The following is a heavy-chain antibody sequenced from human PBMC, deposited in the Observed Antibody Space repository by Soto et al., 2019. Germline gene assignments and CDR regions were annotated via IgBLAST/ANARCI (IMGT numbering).Heavy chain of an antibody. Sequence: SETLSLTCTVSGGSISSGGYYWSWIRQHPGKGLEWIGYIYYSGSTYYNPSLESRVTISVDTSKNQFSLKLSSVTAADTAVYYCARDFGGDYSVGNWFDPWGQGTLVTVSS. CDR3: ARDFGGDYSVGNWFDP. V-gene: IGHV4-31*03. CDR2: IYYSGST. J-gene: IGHJ5*02. CDR1: GGSISSGGYY. D-gene: IGHD4-17*01.